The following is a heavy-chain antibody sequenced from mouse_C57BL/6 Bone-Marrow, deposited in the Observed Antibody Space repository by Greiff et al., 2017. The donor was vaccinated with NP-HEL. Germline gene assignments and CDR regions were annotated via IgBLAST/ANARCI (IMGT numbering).Heavy chain of an antibody. Sequence: VQLQQSGAELVRPGASVKLSCKASGYTFTDYYINWVKQRPGQGLEWIARIYPGSGNTYYNEKFKGKATLTAEKSSSTAYMQLSSLTSEDSAVYFCARWGYSNRHYWGQGTTLTVSS. D-gene: IGHD2-5*01. V-gene: IGHV1-76*01. CDR1: GYTFTDYY. CDR2: IYPGSGNT. CDR3: ARWGYSNRHY. J-gene: IGHJ2*01.